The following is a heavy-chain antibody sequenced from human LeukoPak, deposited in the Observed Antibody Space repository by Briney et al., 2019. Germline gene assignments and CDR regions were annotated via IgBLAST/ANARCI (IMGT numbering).Heavy chain of an antibody. Sequence: GGSLRLSCAASGLTISNYWMQWVRQVPGKGLVWVSRINSEGSSISYADSVKGRFTISRDNAKNTLNLQMNSLRAEDTAVYYCARGRGVSLDYWGQGALVTVSS. CDR2: INSEGSSI. CDR1: GLTISNYW. J-gene: IGHJ4*02. CDR3: ARGRGVSLDY. V-gene: IGHV3-74*01. D-gene: IGHD3-10*01.